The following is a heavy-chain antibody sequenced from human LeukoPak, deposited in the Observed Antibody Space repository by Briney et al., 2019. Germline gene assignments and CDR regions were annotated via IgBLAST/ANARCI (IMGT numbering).Heavy chain of an antibody. CDR1: GYTFTSYG. CDR3: ARHREIWFGELPIDY. Sequence: ASVKVSCKASGYTFTSYGISWVRQAPEQGLERMGWISAYNGNTNYAQKLQGRVTMTTDTSTSTAYMELRSLRSDDTAVYYCARHREIWFGELPIDYWGQGTLVTVSS. CDR2: ISAYNGNT. V-gene: IGHV1-18*01. D-gene: IGHD3-10*01. J-gene: IGHJ4*02.